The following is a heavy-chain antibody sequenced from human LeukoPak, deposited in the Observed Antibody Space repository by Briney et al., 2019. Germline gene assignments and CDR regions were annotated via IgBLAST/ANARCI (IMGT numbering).Heavy chain of an antibody. J-gene: IGHJ6*02. V-gene: IGHV4-61*01. CDR3: ARVRSVYSDV. CDR1: GDSISSGSYY. D-gene: IGHD2-8*01. Sequence: SETLSLTCYVSGDSISSGSYYWSWIRQPPGKGLEWIGYIYYSGSTDYNPSLKSRVTISVDTSKNQFSLKLSSVTAADTAVYYCARVRSVYSDVWGQGTTVTVSS. CDR2: IYYSGST.